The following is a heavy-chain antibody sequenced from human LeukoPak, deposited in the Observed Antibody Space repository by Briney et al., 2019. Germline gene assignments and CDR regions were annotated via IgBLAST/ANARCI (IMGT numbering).Heavy chain of an antibody. Sequence: SGPTLVKPTQTLTLTCTFSGFSLSTSGVGVGWIRQPPGKAMEWLALIYWNDDKRYSPSLKSRLTITKDTSKNQVVLTMTNMDPVDTATYYCAHGVLRYSKQRGPWFDPWGQGTLVTVSS. CDR2: IYWNDDK. CDR3: AHGVLRYSKQRGPWFDP. J-gene: IGHJ5*02. D-gene: IGHD3-9*01. CDR1: GFSLSTSGVG. V-gene: IGHV2-5*01.